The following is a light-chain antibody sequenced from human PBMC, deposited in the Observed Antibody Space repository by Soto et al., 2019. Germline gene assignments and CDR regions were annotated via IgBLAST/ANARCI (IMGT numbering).Light chain of an antibody. J-gene: IGKJ3*01. CDR3: QQRSNRPRFT. V-gene: IGKV3-11*01. Sequence: EIVLTQSPATLSLSPGERATLSCRASQSVDNYLAWYQQKPGQAPRLLIYDVSNRATGTPARFSGSGCGTDFTLSISSLEPEDFAVYYCQQRSNRPRFTFGPGTKVDIK. CDR1: QSVDNY. CDR2: DVS.